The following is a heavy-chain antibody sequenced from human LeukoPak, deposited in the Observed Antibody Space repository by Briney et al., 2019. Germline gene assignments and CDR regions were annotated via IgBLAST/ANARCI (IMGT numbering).Heavy chain of an antibody. CDR2: LYHSGNT. Sequence: KPSETLSLTCTVSGYSIRRGYYWGWIRQPPGKGLEWIGSLYHSGNTYNNPSLKSRLSMSVDTSKNQFSLKLTSVTAADTAVYYCARDCGGDCYHGYWGQGSLVTVSS. CDR1: GYSIRRGYY. CDR3: ARDCGGDCYHGY. J-gene: IGHJ4*02. V-gene: IGHV4-38-2*02. D-gene: IGHD2-21*02.